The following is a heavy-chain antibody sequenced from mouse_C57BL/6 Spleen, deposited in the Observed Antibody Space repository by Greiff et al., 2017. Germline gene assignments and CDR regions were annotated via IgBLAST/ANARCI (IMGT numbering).Heavy chain of an antibody. Sequence: EVKLMESGPGLVKPSQSLSLTCSVTGYSITSGYYWNWIRQLPGNKLEWMGYISYDGSNNYNPSLKNRISITRDTSKNQFFLKLNSVTTEDTATYYCASDVRFAYWGQGTLVTVSA. CDR3: ASDVRFAY. V-gene: IGHV3-6*01. CDR2: ISYDGSN. CDR1: GYSITSGYY. J-gene: IGHJ3*01.